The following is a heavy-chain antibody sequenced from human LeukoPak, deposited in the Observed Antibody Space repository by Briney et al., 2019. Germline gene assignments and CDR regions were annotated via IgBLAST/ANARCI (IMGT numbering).Heavy chain of an antibody. V-gene: IGHV3-30-3*01. J-gene: IGHJ3*02. D-gene: IGHD2-15*01. CDR1: GFTFSSYA. CDR3: AKDMLCTSCLGAFDI. Sequence: GRSLRLSCAASGFTFSSYAMHWVRQAPGKGLEWVAVISYDGSNKYYADSVKGRFTISRDNSKNTLYLQMNSLRAEDTAVYYCAKDMLCTSCLGAFDIWGQGTMVTVSS. CDR2: ISYDGSNK.